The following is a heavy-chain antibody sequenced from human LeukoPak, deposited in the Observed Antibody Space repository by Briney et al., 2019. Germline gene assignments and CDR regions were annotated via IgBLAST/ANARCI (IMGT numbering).Heavy chain of an antibody. CDR3: ARVGAWELQRVFDY. Sequence: GGSLRLSCAASGVTFTDYWMTWVRQVPGKGQEWVANINRGGSESYYVDSVEGRFTLSRDNAKNSLYLQMDSLRVEGTAVYYCARVGAWELQRVFDYWGQGTLVTVSS. V-gene: IGHV3-7*01. D-gene: IGHD1-26*01. CDR2: INRGGSES. CDR1: GVTFTDYW. J-gene: IGHJ4*02.